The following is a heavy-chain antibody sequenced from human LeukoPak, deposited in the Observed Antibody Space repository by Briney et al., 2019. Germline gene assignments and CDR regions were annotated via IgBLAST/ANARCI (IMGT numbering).Heavy chain of an antibody. D-gene: IGHD6-13*01. CDR1: GFTFTSAW. CDR3: TTFSVAATGPKYYFGN. J-gene: IGHJ4*02. Sequence: PGGSLGLSCAASGFTFTSAWMSWVRQAPGEGLEWVGRIKPKTDGGTTDHAAPVKGRVSISRDDLQSTVYLQVNSLETEDTAVYYCTTFSVAATGPKYYFGNWGEGAIVTVSS. V-gene: IGHV3-15*01. CDR2: IKPKTDGGTT.